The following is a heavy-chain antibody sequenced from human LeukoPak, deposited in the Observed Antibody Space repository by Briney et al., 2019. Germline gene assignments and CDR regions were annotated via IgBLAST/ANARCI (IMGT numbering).Heavy chain of an antibody. Sequence: GGSLRLSCAASGFTFSSYGMHWVRQAPGKGLEWVAVISYDGNNKYYADSVKGRFTISRDNSKNTQYLQMNSLRIEDTAVYYCAKAGGSGSYYVYFDHWGQGTLVTVSS. D-gene: IGHD3-10*01. CDR2: ISYDGNNK. J-gene: IGHJ4*02. CDR3: AKAGGSGSYYVYFDH. V-gene: IGHV3-30*18. CDR1: GFTFSSYG.